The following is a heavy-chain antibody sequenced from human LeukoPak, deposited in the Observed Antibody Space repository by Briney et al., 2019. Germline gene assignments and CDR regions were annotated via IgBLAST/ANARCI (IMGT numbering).Heavy chain of an antibody. Sequence: SETLSLTCTVSGGSISSYYWSWIRQPPGKGLEWIGHIYHTGSTNYNPSLKSRVTISLDTSKNQFSLKLTSVSAADTAVYYCARDVRTINVLTGYYRPYYFDYWGQGTLVTVSS. D-gene: IGHD3-9*01. CDR3: ARDVRTINVLTGYYRPYYFDY. CDR1: GGSISSYY. J-gene: IGHJ4*02. V-gene: IGHV4-59*01. CDR2: IYHTGST.